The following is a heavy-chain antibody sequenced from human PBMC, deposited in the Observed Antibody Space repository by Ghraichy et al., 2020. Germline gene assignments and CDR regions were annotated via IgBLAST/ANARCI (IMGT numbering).Heavy chain of an antibody. CDR1: GGTFSSYT. Sequence: SVKVSCKASGGTFSSYTINWVRQSPGQGLEWMGRIIPILGIANYAQKFQGRVTITADKSTSTAYMELSSLRSEDTAVYYCARGSSSSQPFGYWGQGTLVTVAS. CDR3: ARGSSSSQPFGY. CDR2: IIPILGIA. J-gene: IGHJ4*02. V-gene: IGHV1-69*02. D-gene: IGHD6-6*01.